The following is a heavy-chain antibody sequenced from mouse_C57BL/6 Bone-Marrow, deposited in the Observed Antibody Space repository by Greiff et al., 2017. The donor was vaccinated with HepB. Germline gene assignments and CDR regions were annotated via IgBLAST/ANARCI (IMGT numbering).Heavy chain of an antibody. CDR2: IDPSDSYI. V-gene: IGHV1-50*01. D-gene: IGHD1-1*01. Sequence: QVQLQQPGAEFVKPGASVKLSCKASGYTFTSYWMQWVKQRPGQGLEWIGEIDPSDSYINYNQKFKGKATLTVDTSSSTAYMQLSSLTYEDSAVYYGARWDYYGIPYAYWGQGTLVTVSA. CDR3: ARWDYYGIPYAY. J-gene: IGHJ3*01. CDR1: GYTFTSYW.